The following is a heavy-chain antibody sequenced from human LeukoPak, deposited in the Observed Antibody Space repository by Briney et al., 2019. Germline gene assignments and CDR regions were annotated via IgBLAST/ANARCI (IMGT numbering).Heavy chain of an antibody. J-gene: IGHJ4*02. Sequence: GGSLRLSCAASGFTFRTSGMNWVRQAPGKGLEWVANIKQDGSEKYYVDSVKGRFTISRDNAKKSLYLQINSLRAEDTAVYYCARDRTTIFGVVLDYWGQGTLVTVSS. V-gene: IGHV3-7*01. CDR2: IKQDGSEK. CDR1: GFTFRTSG. D-gene: IGHD3-3*01. CDR3: ARDRTTIFGVVLDY.